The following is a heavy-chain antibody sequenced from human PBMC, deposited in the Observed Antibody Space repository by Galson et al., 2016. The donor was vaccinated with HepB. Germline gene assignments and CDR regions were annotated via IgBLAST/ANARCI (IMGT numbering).Heavy chain of an antibody. CDR2: ISYDGSKQ. CDR3: GRDPHSSGWSGVMGYIDY. CDR1: GFTFGSDA. Sequence: SLRLSCAASGFTFGSDAFHWVRQAPGKGLEWVAMISYDGSKQFYAASVKGRFTISRDNSKNTLFLEMNSLTAADTAVYFCGRDPHSSGWSGVMGYIDYWGQGTLVTVSS. V-gene: IGHV3-30-3*01. D-gene: IGHD6-19*01. J-gene: IGHJ4*02.